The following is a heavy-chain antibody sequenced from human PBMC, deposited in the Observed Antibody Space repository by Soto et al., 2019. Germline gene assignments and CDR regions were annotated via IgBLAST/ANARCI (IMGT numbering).Heavy chain of an antibody. V-gene: IGHV3-23*01. D-gene: IGHD3-9*01. Sequence: EMQLLESGGDLVQPGGSLRLSCVASGFTFSTYGVSWVRQAQGKGLEWVPGFSGSAGKTYYADSVKGRFTPSRDNSENTVYLQMNSLRVDDTAIYYCAQGTGMTPRPSFYWGRGTLVTVSS. CDR3: AQGTGMTPRPSFY. J-gene: IGHJ4*02. CDR1: GFTFSTYG. CDR2: FSGSAGKT.